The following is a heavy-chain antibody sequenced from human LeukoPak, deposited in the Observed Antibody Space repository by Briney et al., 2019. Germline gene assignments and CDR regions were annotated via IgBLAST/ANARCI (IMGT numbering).Heavy chain of an antibody. D-gene: IGHD2-15*01. CDR2: ISRSGSTI. CDR1: GFTFSDYY. V-gene: IGHV3-11*04. CDR3: AREAHEVAANFDY. Sequence: GGSLRLSCAASGFTFSDYYMSWIRQAPGKGLEWVSYISRSGSTIYYADSVKGRFTISRDNAKNSLYLQMNGLRAEDTAVYYCAREAHEVAANFDYWGQGTLVTVSS. J-gene: IGHJ4*02.